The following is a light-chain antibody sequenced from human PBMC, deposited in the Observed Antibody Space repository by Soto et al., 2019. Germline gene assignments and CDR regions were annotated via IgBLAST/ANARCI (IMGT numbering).Light chain of an antibody. CDR3: LLSYIGARRG. Sequence: QALVTQEPSLTVCTGGRVSLTCGSSTGAVTSGHYPYWFQRKPGQAPRTLIYDTSNKHSWTPARFSGSLLGGKAALTLSIAQPEDEAEYYCLLSYIGARRGFGTGTKVTVL. CDR2: DTS. J-gene: IGLJ1*01. CDR1: TGAVTSGHY. V-gene: IGLV7-46*01.